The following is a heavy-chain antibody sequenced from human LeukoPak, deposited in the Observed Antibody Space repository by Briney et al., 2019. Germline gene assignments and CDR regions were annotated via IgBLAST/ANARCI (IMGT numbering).Heavy chain of an antibody. CDR3: ARQPLSIAAAGTLEPDY. J-gene: IGHJ4*02. Sequence: GESLKISCKGSGYSFTSYWIGWVRQMPGKGLEWMGIIYPGDSDTRYSPSFQGQVTISADKSISTAYLQWSSLKASDTAMYYCARQPLSIAAAGTLEPDYWGQGTLVTVSS. CDR2: IYPGDSDT. D-gene: IGHD6-13*01. CDR1: GYSFTSYW. V-gene: IGHV5-51*01.